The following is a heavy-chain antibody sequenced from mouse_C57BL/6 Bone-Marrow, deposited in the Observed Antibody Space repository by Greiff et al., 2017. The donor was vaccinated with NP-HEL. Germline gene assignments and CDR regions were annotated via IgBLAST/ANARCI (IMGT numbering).Heavy chain of an antibody. J-gene: IGHJ1*03. Sequence: EVHLVESGEGLVKPGGSLKLSCAASGFTFSSYAMSWVRQTPEKRLEWVAYISSGGDYIYYADTVKGRFTISRDNARNTLYLQMSSLKSEDTAMYYCTRRGYDYHWYFDVWGTGTTVTVSS. D-gene: IGHD2-4*01. CDR3: TRRGYDYHWYFDV. CDR1: GFTFSSYA. CDR2: ISSGGDYI. V-gene: IGHV5-9-1*02.